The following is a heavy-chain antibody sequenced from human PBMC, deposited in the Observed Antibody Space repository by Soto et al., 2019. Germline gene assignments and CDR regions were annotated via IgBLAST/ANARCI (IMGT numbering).Heavy chain of an antibody. J-gene: IGHJ3*02. D-gene: IGHD3-22*01. V-gene: IGHV1-3*01. CDR1: GYTFTSYA. CDR3: AKLRISMIVVPSHDAFDI. Sequence: ASVKVSCKASGYTFTSYAMHWVRQAPGQRLEWMGWINAGNGNTKYSQKFQGRFTISRDNSKNTLYLQMNSLRAEDTASYYCAKLRISMIVVPSHDAFDIWGQGTLVTVSS. CDR2: INAGNGNT.